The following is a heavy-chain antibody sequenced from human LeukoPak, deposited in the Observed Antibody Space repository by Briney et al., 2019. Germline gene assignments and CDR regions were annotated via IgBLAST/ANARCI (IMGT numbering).Heavy chain of an antibody. CDR3: ASHSSSWYYFDY. CDR2: ICYSGST. V-gene: IGHV4-59*08. D-gene: IGHD6-13*01. Sequence: SETLSLTCTVSGGSISSYYWSWIRQPPGKGLEWIGYICYSGSTYYNPSLKSRVTISVDTSKNQFSLKLSSVTAADTAVYYCASHSSSWYYFDYWGQGTLVTVSS. J-gene: IGHJ4*02. CDR1: GGSISSYY.